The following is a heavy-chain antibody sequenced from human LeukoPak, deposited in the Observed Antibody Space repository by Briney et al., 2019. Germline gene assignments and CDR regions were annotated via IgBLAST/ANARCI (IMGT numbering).Heavy chain of an antibody. V-gene: IGHV4-38-2*02. CDR1: GYSISSGYY. J-gene: IGHJ4*02. Sequence: SETLSLTCTVSGYSISSGYYWGWIRQPPGKGLEWIGSIYHSGSTYYNPSLKSRVTISVDTSKNQFSLKLSSVTAADTAVYYCARVRSYYGSVTGKSYYFDFWGQGTLVTVSS. D-gene: IGHD3-10*01. CDR3: ARVRSYYGSVTGKSYYFDF. CDR2: IYHSGST.